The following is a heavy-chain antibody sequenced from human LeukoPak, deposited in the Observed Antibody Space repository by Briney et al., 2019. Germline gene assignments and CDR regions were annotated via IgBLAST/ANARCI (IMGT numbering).Heavy chain of an antibody. Sequence: GGSLRLSCAASGFTFSSYAMHWVRQAPGKGLEWVAVISYDGSNKYHVDSVKGRFTISRDNSKNTLYLQMNSLRAEDTAVYYCARGPYYYGSGTGSGFDPWGQGTLVTVSS. CDR2: ISYDGSNK. J-gene: IGHJ5*02. V-gene: IGHV3-30*14. D-gene: IGHD3-10*01. CDR3: ARGPYYYGSGTGSGFDP. CDR1: GFTFSSYA.